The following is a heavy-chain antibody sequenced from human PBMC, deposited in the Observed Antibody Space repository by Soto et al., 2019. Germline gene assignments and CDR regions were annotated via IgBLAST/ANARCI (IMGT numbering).Heavy chain of an antibody. V-gene: IGHV4-34*01. Sequence: SETLSLTCAVYGGSFSGYYWSWIRQPPGKGLEWIGEINHSGSTNYNPSLKIRVTISVGTSKNQFSLKLSFVTAADTAVYYCARGPGPQYYDSSGCYYYWGQGTLVTVSS. D-gene: IGHD3-22*01. CDR3: ARGPGPQYYDSSGCYYY. J-gene: IGHJ4*02. CDR2: INHSGST. CDR1: GGSFSGYY.